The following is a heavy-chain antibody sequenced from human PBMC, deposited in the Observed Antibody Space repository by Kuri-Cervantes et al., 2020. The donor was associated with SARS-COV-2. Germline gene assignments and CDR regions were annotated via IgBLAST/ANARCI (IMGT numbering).Heavy chain of an antibody. V-gene: IGHV3-23*01. D-gene: IGHD4-23*01. Sequence: ETLSLTCAASGFTFSAYAMSWVRQAPGRGLGWVSGISDSGINTYYPDSVRGRFTISRDDSKNMLYLQMHSLRVEDTAVYYCAKARPSGGYWGQGTLVTVSS. CDR2: ISDSGINT. CDR3: AKARPSGGY. J-gene: IGHJ4*02. CDR1: GFTFSAYA.